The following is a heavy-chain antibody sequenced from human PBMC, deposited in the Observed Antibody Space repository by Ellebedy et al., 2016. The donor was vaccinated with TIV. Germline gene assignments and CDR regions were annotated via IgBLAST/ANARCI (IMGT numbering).Heavy chain of an antibody. J-gene: IGHJ4*02. V-gene: IGHV4-59*01. CDR1: GGSISSYY. Sequence: MPGGSLRLSCTVSGGSISSYYWNRIRQSPGKGLEWIGYIYYSGGTIYNPSLKSRVTMSVDTSKNQFSLKLSSVTAADTAVYYCAGRFTDYFDYWGQGGLITVSS. CDR3: AGRFTDYFDY. CDR2: IYYSGGT.